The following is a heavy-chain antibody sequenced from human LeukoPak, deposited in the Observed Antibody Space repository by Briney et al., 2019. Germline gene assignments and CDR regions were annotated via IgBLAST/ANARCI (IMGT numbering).Heavy chain of an antibody. J-gene: IGHJ4*02. CDR1: GYTFTSYD. CDR3: ARDLKPGYYDSSGKLNYFDY. CDR2: MNPNSGNT. D-gene: IGHD3-22*01. V-gene: IGHV1-8*01. Sequence: ASVKVSCKASGYTFTSYDINWVRQATGQGLEWMGWMNPNSGNTGYAQKFQGRVTMTRNTSISTAYMELSSLRSEDTAVYYCARDLKPGYYDSSGKLNYFDYWGQGTLVTVSS.